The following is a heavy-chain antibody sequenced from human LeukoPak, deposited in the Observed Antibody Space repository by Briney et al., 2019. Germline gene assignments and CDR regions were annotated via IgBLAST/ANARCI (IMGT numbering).Heavy chain of an antibody. V-gene: IGHV3-66*04. CDR2: IYSGGST. CDR1: GFTVSSNY. CDR3: AKQKSSGYYEPFDH. Sequence: GGSLRLSCAASGFTVSSNYMSWVRQAPGKGLEWVSVIYSGGSTYYADSVKGRFTISRDNSKNTLYLQMNSLRPEDTAVYYCAKQKSSGYYEPFDHWGQGTLVTVSS. D-gene: IGHD6-19*01. J-gene: IGHJ4*02.